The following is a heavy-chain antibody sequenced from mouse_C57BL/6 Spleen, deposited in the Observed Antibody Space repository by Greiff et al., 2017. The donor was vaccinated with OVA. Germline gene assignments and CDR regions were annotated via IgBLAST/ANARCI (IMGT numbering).Heavy chain of an antibody. Sequence: QVQLKESGAELVRPGTSVKMSCKASGYTFTNYWIGWAKQRPGHGLEWIGDIYPGGGYTNYNEKFKGKATLTADKSSSTAYMQFSSLTSEDSAIYYCARGDYDGFAYWGQGTLVTVSA. CDR3: ARGDYDGFAY. CDR1: GYTFTNYW. V-gene: IGHV1-63*01. D-gene: IGHD2-4*01. J-gene: IGHJ3*01. CDR2: IYPGGGYT.